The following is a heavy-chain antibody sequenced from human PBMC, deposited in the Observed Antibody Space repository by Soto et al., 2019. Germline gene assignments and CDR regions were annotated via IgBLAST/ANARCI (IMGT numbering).Heavy chain of an antibody. Sequence: QVQLVQPGAEVKKPGASVKVSCKASGYTFTDYYMHWVRQAPGQGLEWMGWINPNSGATHYAQNFQGRISMTRDTSISTAYMEVSSLRFDGTAVFYCAREAAAFDYWGQGTLVTVSS. CDR3: AREAAAFDY. J-gene: IGHJ4*02. V-gene: IGHV1-2*02. D-gene: IGHD2-2*01. CDR2: INPNSGAT. CDR1: GYTFTDYY.